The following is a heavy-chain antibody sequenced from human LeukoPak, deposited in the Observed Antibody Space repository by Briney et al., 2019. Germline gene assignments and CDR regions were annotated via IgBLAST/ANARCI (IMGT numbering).Heavy chain of an antibody. CDR1: GFTFSSYA. J-gene: IGHJ5*02. Sequence: PGGSLRLSCAASGFTFSSYAMSWVRQAPGKGLEWVSAISGSGGSTYYADSVKGRFTISRDNSKNTLYLQMNSLRAEDTAVYYCAKDGEIVPAARYWFDPWGQGTLVTVSS. V-gene: IGHV3-23*01. D-gene: IGHD2-2*01. CDR2: ISGSGGST. CDR3: AKDGEIVPAARYWFDP.